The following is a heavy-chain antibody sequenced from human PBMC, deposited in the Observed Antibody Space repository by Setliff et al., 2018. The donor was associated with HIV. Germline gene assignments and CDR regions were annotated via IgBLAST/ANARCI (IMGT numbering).Heavy chain of an antibody. CDR3: ARTKIFPAGFRGYLTGPINWFDP. D-gene: IGHD3-10*01. CDR2: ISAYNGNT. J-gene: IGHJ5*02. V-gene: IGHV1-18*01. CDR1: GYTFTSYG. Sequence: ASVKVSCKASGYTFTSYGISWVRQAPGQGLEWMGWISAYNGNTNYAQKLRGRVTMTTDTSTSTAYMELRSLRSDDTAVYYCARTKIFPAGFRGYLTGPINWFDPWGQGTLVTVSS.